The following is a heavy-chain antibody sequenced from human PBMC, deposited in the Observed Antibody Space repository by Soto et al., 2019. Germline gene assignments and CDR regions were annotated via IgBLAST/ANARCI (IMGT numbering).Heavy chain of an antibody. D-gene: IGHD2-15*01. CDR1: GGSISGTNW. Sequence: QVQLQASGPGLVKPSGTLTLICAVSGGSISGTNWWSWIRKSPEKGLEWIGAIYLSGNTNYNSSHKRRLSISVDKSTHQFPLTLRSVTGADTAVYSGATVREACSDWGQALLVTVSS. CDR2: IYLSGNT. CDR3: ATVREACSD. V-gene: IGHV4-4*02. J-gene: IGHJ4*02.